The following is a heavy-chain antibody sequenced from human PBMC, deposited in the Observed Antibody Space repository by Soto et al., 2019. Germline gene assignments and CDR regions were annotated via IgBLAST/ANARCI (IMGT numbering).Heavy chain of an antibody. Sequence: QVRLQQWGAGPLRPLETLSLTCGVSGGSFSGYYWAWIRQSPGKGLEWIGEINDRGSINYNPSLKIRVSISVDTSKNHYSLNLRSVTAADTAVYYCARESHDILTGPPWVWYFDLWGRGTLVTVSS. CDR2: INDRGSI. CDR1: GGSFSGYY. J-gene: IGHJ2*01. CDR3: ARESHDILTGPPWVWYFDL. D-gene: IGHD3-9*01. V-gene: IGHV4-34*01.